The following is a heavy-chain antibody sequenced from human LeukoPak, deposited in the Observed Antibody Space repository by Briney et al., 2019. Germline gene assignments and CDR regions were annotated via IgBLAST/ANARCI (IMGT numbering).Heavy chain of an antibody. CDR2: INPNSGGT. CDR3: ARMFGPDAGFDY. Sequence: ASVKVSCQASGYTFTGYSMHWVRQAPGQGLEWLGQINPNSGGTNYAQNFQGRVTMTRDTSVSTAYMELSRLRSDDTAVYYCARMFGPDAGFDYWGQGTLVPVSS. CDR1: GYTFTGYS. V-gene: IGHV1-2*06. D-gene: IGHD3-16*01. J-gene: IGHJ4*02.